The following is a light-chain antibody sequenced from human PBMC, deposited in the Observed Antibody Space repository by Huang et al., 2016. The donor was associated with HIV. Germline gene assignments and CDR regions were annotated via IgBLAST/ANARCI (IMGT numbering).Light chain of an antibody. CDR1: QSIATN. CDR2: DAS. Sequence: EIVLTQSPATLSVSPGEGATLSCRSNQSIATNLAWYHQRPGQAPRILIYDASTSASGLPGRFSGSGYVTEFTLTVSGLHSEDFAIYYCQQYHNWPYSFGQGTKLEIK. V-gene: IGKV3-15*01. J-gene: IGKJ2*03. CDR3: QQYHNWPYS.